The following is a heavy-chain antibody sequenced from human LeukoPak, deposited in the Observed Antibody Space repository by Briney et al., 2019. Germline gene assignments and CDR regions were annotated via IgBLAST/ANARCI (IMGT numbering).Heavy chain of an antibody. CDR1: GFTFSSYE. D-gene: IGHD3-10*01. CDR2: ISSSGSTI. Sequence: TGGSLRLSCAASGFTFSSYEMNWVRQAPGKGLEWVSYISSSGSTIYYADSVKGRFTISRDNSKNTLYLQMNSLRAEDTAVYYCAKDSYGSGLNWFDPWGQGTLVTVSS. V-gene: IGHV3-48*03. CDR3: AKDSYGSGLNWFDP. J-gene: IGHJ5*02.